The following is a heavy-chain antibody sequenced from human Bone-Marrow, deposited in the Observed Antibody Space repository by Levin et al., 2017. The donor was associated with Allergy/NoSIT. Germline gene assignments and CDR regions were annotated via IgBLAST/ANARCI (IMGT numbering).Heavy chain of an antibody. J-gene: IGHJ4*02. D-gene: IGHD3-16*01. CDR2: IYHSGST. CDR1: GYSISSGYY. CDR3: ARETVDDYVWGSYTR. Sequence: SETLSLTCTVSGYSISSGYYWGWIRQPPGKGLEWIGSIYHSGSTYYNPSLKSRVTISVDTSKNQFSLKLSSVTAADTAVYYCARETVDDYVWGSYTRWGQGTLVTVSS. V-gene: IGHV4-38-2*02.